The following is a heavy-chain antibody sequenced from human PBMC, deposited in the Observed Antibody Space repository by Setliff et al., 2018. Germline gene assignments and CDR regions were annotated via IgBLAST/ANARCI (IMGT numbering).Heavy chain of an antibody. V-gene: IGHV3-23*01. CDR2: VSGSGVNT. J-gene: IGHJ5*02. D-gene: IGHD3-10*01. CDR3: AKDLGVNFGELIA. CDR1: GFSFSSYA. Sequence: SLRLSCVGSGFSFSSYAMTWVRQAPGKGLEWVSSVSGSGVNTFYADSVKGRFTISRDDSKNTLYLQMNSLRTEDTALYYCAKDLGVNFGELIAWGQGTLVTSPQ.